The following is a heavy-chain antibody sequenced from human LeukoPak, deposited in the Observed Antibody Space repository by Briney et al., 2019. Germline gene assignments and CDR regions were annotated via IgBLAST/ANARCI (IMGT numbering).Heavy chain of an antibody. CDR2: IYPGDSDT. Sequence: GESLKISCKGSGYSFTSYWIGWVRQMPGKGLEWMGIIYPGDSDTRYSPSFQGQVTISADKSISTAYLQWSSLKASDTAMYYCVRLSQYSSGWTPVDYWGQGTLVTVSS. V-gene: IGHV5-51*01. CDR3: VRLSQYSSGWTPVDY. CDR1: GYSFTSYW. J-gene: IGHJ4*02. D-gene: IGHD6-19*01.